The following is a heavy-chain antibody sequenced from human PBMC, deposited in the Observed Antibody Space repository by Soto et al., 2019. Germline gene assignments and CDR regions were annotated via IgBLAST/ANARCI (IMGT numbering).Heavy chain of an antibody. D-gene: IGHD3-10*01. CDR2: IIPIFGAA. CDR3: ARDGSGSYPILPVFDY. Sequence: GASVKVSCKASGGTFSSYAISWVRQAPGQGLEWMGGIIPIFGAANYAQKFQGRVTITADESTSTAYMELSSLRSEDTAVYYCARDGSGSYPILPVFDYWGQGTLVTVSS. J-gene: IGHJ4*02. V-gene: IGHV1-69*13. CDR1: GGTFSSYA.